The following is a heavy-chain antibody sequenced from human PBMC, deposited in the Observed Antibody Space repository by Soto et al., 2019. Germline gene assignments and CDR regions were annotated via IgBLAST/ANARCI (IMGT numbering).Heavy chain of an antibody. Sequence: ASVKVSCKASGYTFTSYGISWVRQAPGQGLEWMGWISAYNGNTNYAQKLQGRVTMTTDTSTSTAYMELRSLRSDDSAVYYCAKDQRHRGIAVAGPTNKFDYWGQGTLVTISS. V-gene: IGHV1-18*01. CDR1: GYTFTSYG. CDR2: ISAYNGNT. D-gene: IGHD6-19*01. J-gene: IGHJ4*02. CDR3: AKDQRHRGIAVAGPTNKFDY.